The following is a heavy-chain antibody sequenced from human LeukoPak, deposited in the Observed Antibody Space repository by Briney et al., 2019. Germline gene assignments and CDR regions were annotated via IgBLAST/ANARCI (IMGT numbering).Heavy chain of an antibody. J-gene: IGHJ3*02. CDR1: GFTFNAYY. D-gene: IGHD1-26*01. CDR2: ISSRSSNK. CDR3: AREGWDLNALDI. V-gene: IGHV3-11*04. Sequence: GGSLRLSCAASGFTFNAYYMSWIRQAPGKGLMWVSYISSRSSNKYYADSVKGRFTISRDNAKNSLYLQMDSLRADDTAVYYCAREGWDLNALDIWGQGTMVTVSP.